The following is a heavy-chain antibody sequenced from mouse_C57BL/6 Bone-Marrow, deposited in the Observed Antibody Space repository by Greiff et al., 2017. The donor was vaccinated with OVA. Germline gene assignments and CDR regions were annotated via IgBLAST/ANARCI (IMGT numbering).Heavy chain of an antibody. CDR3: ARGGSGSSYAWFAY. V-gene: IGHV1-72*01. J-gene: IGHJ3*01. CDR2: LDPNRGGT. Sequence: QVQLQQPGAELVKPGASVQLSCKASGYTFTSYWMHWVKQRPGRGLEWIGRLDPNRGGTAYNEKFKSKATLTVDKPSSTSYMQLSSLTSEDSAVYYCARGGSGSSYAWFAYWGQGTLVTVSA. D-gene: IGHD1-1*01. CDR1: GYTFTSYW.